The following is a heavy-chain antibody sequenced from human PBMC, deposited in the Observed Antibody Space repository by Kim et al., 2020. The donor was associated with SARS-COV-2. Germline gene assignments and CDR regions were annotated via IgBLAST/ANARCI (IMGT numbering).Heavy chain of an antibody. CDR1: GFTFSSYA. CDR3: AKYVGIEYSSSSTDALDS. Sequence: GGSLRLSCAASGFTFSSYAMSWVRQAPGKGLEWVSAISGNGDTTYYADSVKGRFTFSRDNSKNTLFLQMNSLRAEDTAVYYCAKYVGIEYSSSSTDALDSWGQGTQVTVSS. V-gene: IGHV3-23*01. J-gene: IGHJ3*02. D-gene: IGHD6-6*01. CDR2: ISGNGDTT.